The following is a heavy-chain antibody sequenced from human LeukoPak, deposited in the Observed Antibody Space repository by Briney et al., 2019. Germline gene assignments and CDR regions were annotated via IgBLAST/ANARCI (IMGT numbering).Heavy chain of an antibody. Sequence: GGSLRLSCAASGFTFSSYAMSWVRQAPGKGLEWVLAISGSGGSTYYADSVKGRFTISRDNSKNTLYLQMNSLRAEDTAVYYCAKDPDAYYYDSSGFDYWGQGTLVTVSS. CDR2: ISGSGGST. CDR1: GFTFSSYA. D-gene: IGHD3-22*01. V-gene: IGHV3-23*01. J-gene: IGHJ4*02. CDR3: AKDPDAYYYDSSGFDY.